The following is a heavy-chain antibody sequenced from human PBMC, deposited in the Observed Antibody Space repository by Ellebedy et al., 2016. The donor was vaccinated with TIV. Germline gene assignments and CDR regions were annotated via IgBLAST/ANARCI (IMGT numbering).Heavy chain of an antibody. V-gene: IGHV5-51*01. Sequence: GESLKISCKGSGYSFTSYWIVWVRQMPGKGLEWMAMIYPGDSDTRYSPSFQGQVTISAYKSLSPAYLQWSSLKASDTAMYYCARRENILTGYSLKYWGQGTLVTVSS. CDR1: GYSFTSYW. J-gene: IGHJ4*02. CDR3: ARRENILTGYSLKY. CDR2: IYPGDSDT. D-gene: IGHD3-9*01.